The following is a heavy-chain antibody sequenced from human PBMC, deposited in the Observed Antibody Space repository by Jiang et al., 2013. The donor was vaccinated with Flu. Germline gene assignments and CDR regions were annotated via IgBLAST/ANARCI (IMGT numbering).Heavy chain of an antibody. D-gene: IGHD3-22*01. V-gene: IGHV4-4*02. CDR3: VSNGYYSLEY. J-gene: IGHJ4*02. Sequence: IGEIHHSGSTNYNPSLKSRVSISVDKSKNQFSLRLTSVTAADTAVYYCVSNGYYSLEYWGQGTLVAVSS. CDR2: IHHSGST.